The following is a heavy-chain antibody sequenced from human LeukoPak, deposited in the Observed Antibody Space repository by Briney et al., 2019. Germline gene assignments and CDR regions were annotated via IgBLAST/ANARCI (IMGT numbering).Heavy chain of an antibody. Sequence: PSETLSLTCTVSGGSISSSSYYWGWIRQPPGKGLEWIGSIYYSGSTYYNPPLKSRVTISVDTSKNQFSLKLSSVAAADTAVYYCARSSYGADDAFDIWGKGTMVTVS. D-gene: IGHD4-17*01. V-gene: IGHV4-39*01. CDR3: ARSSYGADDAFDI. CDR1: GGSISSSSYY. J-gene: IGHJ3*02. CDR2: IYYSGST.